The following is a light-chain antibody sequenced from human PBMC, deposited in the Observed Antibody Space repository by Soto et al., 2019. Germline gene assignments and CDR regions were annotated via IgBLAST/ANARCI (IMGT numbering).Light chain of an antibody. CDR1: QSISSW. CDR2: EAS. J-gene: IGKJ1*01. V-gene: IGKV1-5*03. CDR3: QQYNTYSRT. Sequence: DIQMTQSPSTLSASVGDRVTITCRARQSISSWLAWYQQKPGKAPKLLIYEASGLESGVPSRFSGSGSGTEFTLTISSLQPDDFATYYCQQYNTYSRTFGQGTKVEIK.